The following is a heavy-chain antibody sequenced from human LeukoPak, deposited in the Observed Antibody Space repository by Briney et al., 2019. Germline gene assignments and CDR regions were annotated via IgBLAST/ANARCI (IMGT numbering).Heavy chain of an antibody. J-gene: IGHJ4*02. V-gene: IGHV1-2*02. CDR1: GYTFTSYG. CDR2: ISPKSGGT. CDR3: ARRVFSGWGYYFDY. Sequence: ASVKVSCKASGYTFTSYGISWVRQAPGQGLEWMGWISPKSGGTNYAQKFQGRVTMTSDTSITTVYMELSRLRSGDTAVYYCARRVFSGWGYYFDYWGQGTLVTVSS. D-gene: IGHD6-19*01.